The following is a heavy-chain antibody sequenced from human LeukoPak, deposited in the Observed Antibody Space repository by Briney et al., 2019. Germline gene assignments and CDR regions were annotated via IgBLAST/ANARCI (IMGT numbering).Heavy chain of an antibody. CDR2: IYYSGST. V-gene: IGHV4-39*02. D-gene: IGHD3-10*01. CDR3: ARDPPLLWFGESPDYFDY. Sequence: SETLSLTCTVSGGSISSSSYYWGWIRQPPGKGLEWIGSIYYSGSTYYNPSLKSRVTISVDTSKNQFSLKLSSVTAADTAVYYCARDPPLLWFGESPDYFDYWGQGTLVTVSS. CDR1: GGSISSSSYY. J-gene: IGHJ4*02.